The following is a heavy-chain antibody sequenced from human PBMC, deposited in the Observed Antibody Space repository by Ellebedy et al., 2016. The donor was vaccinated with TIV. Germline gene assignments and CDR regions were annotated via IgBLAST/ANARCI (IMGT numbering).Heavy chain of an antibody. CDR2: INPNSGGT. J-gene: IGHJ3*02. Sequence: ASVKVSXXASGYTFTGYYMHWVRQAPGQGLEWMGWINPNSGGTNYAQKFQGRVTMTRDTSISTAYMELSRLTSDDTAVYYCARVMDSSGYTDAFDIWGQGTMVTVSS. V-gene: IGHV1-2*02. CDR3: ARVMDSSGYTDAFDI. D-gene: IGHD3-22*01. CDR1: GYTFTGYY.